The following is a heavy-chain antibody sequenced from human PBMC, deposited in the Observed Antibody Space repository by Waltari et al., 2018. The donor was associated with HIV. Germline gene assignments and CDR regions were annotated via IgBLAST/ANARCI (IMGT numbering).Heavy chain of an antibody. CDR2: IYPGDSDT. J-gene: IGHJ3*01. CDR3: ARLKAGADNAFDL. Sequence: QLVQSGTEMRRSGEPLIIPCRPSEYSFASYWVGWVRQKTGQGMEWMGIIYPGDSDTMYSPSFQGQVTVSVDKSLDTAYLQWGSLRSSDTAMYYCARLKAGADNAFDLWGRGTMVIVSS. CDR1: EYSFASYW. V-gene: IGHV5-51*03. D-gene: IGHD3-10*01.